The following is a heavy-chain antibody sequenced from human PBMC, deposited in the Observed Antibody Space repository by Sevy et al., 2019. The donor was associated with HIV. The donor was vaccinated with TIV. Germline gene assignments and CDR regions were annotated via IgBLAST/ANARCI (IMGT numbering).Heavy chain of an antibody. Sequence: GGSLRLSCAASGFSFSSYAMSWVRQTPGKGLQWVSVISGSGGSTYYADSVKGRCTIFRDNSRNTVYLQMNSLRAEDTAVYYCARRPDLGVVILTGVLDVWGQGTTVTVSS. CDR3: ARRPDLGVVILTGVLDV. D-gene: IGHD3-3*01. J-gene: IGHJ6*02. CDR2: ISGSGGST. CDR1: GFSFSSYA. V-gene: IGHV3-23*01.